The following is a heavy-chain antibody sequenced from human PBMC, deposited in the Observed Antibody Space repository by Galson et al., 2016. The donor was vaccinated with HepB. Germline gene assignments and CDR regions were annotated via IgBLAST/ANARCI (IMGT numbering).Heavy chain of an antibody. CDR3: ARQGDFVAGGIDH. Sequence: QSGAEVKKPGESLKISCNASGYTFTKNWIGWVRQMPGKGLEWMGIIYPDDSDTNYSPSFQGQVTISADKSISTVYLQWSSLEAADTAMYYCARQGDFVAGGIDHWGQGTLVTVSS. J-gene: IGHJ4*02. CDR2: IYPDDSDT. V-gene: IGHV5-51*01. D-gene: IGHD2-15*01. CDR1: GYTFTKNW.